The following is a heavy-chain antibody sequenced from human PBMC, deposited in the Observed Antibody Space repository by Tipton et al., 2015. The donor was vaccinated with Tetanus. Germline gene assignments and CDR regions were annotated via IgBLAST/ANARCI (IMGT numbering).Heavy chain of an antibody. D-gene: IGHD6-13*01. J-gene: IGHJ6*03. Sequence: LSLTCAVYGESFSDYYWSWIRQPPGKGLEWIGYIYYSGSTNYNPSLKSRVTISVDTSKNQFSLKLSSVTAADTAVYYCARSEQQLVRGYYYYYYMDVWGKGTTVTVSS. V-gene: IGHV4-59*01. CDR3: ARSEQQLVRGYYYYYYMDV. CDR2: IYYSGST. CDR1: GESFSDYY.